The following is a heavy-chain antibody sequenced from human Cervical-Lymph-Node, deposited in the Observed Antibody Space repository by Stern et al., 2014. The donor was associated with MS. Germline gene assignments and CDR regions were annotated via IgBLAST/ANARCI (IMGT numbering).Heavy chain of an antibody. D-gene: IGHD6-6*01. CDR1: GGSISSGGYY. J-gene: IGHJ4*02. V-gene: IGHV4-31*01. Sequence: QVQLQESGPGLVKPSQTLSLTCTVSGGSISSGGYYWSWIRQHPGKGLEXIGYIYYSGSTYYNPSPKSLVTISVDTSKNQFSLKLSSVTAADTAVYYCARGNSSSSAFDYWGQGTLVTVSS. CDR3: ARGNSSSSAFDY. CDR2: IYYSGST.